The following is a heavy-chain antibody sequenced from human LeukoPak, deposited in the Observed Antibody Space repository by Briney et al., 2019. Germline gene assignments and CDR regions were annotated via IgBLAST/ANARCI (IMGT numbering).Heavy chain of an antibody. Sequence: GGSLRLSCAASGFTVSSNYMNWVRQAPGKGLEWVSFISGSGSNTKYADSVKGRFTISRDNAKNSLFLQMNSLRVEDTAVYYCVRDSAHTVVVPAVIAPGLDNWFDPWGQGTLVTVSS. CDR1: GFTVSSNY. D-gene: IGHD2-2*01. V-gene: IGHV3-11*05. CDR3: VRDSAHTVVVPAVIAPGLDNWFDP. J-gene: IGHJ5*02. CDR2: ISGSGSNT.